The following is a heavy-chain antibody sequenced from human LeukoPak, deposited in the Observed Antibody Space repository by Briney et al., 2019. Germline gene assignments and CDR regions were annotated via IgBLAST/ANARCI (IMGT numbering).Heavy chain of an antibody. D-gene: IGHD4-17*01. J-gene: IGHJ4*02. Sequence: GGSLRLSCAASGFTFSSYGMHWVRQAPGKGLEWVAVIWYDGSNKYYADSVKGRFTISRDNSKNTLYLQMNSLRAEDTAVYYCAKDSFYGDYYGYWGQGTLVTVSS. CDR3: AKDSFYGDYYGY. CDR1: GFTFSSYG. V-gene: IGHV3-30*02. CDR2: IWYDGSNK.